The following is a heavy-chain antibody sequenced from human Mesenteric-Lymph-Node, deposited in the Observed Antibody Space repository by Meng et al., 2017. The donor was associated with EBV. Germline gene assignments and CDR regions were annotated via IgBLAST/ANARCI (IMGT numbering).Heavy chain of an antibody. D-gene: IGHD6-19*01. J-gene: IGHJ4*02. CDR3: ARVNEGQWLVRGAFDY. CDR1: GGSISTSNW. V-gene: IGHV4-4*02. Sequence: QGQGERPGPGLVEPSAPLSLPCAVSGGSISTSNWWSWVRQPPGKGLEWIGEIYHRGSTNYNPSRTSRVTISVDESKNEFSLSLTSVTAADTAVYFCARVNEGQWLVRGAFDYWGQGTLVTVSS. CDR2: IYHRGST.